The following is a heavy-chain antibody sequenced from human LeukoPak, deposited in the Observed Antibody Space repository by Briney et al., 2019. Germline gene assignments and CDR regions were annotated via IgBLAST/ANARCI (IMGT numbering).Heavy chain of an antibody. CDR2: MNPNSGNT. Sequence: ASVKVSCKASGYTFTSYGISWVRQATGQGLEWMGWMNPNSGNTGYAQKFQGRVTITRNTSISTAYMELSSLRSEDTAVYYCASGSALVRSALRYFDWLLPAFYWGQGTLVTVSS. CDR1: GYTFTSYG. CDR3: ASGSALVRSALRYFDWLLPAFY. D-gene: IGHD3-9*01. J-gene: IGHJ4*02. V-gene: IGHV1-8*03.